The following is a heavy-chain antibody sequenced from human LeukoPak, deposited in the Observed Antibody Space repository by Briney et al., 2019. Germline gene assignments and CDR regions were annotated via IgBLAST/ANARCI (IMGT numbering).Heavy chain of an antibody. V-gene: IGHV1-8*01. D-gene: IGHD2-2*01. J-gene: IGHJ6*02. CDR2: MNPNSGNT. CDR3: ARDYRGYCSSTSCQDYGMDV. CDR1: GYTFTSYD. Sequence: ASVKVSYKASGYTFTSYDINWVRQATGQGLEWMGWMNPNSGNTGYAQKFQGRVTMTRNTSISTAYMELSSLRSEDTAVYYCARDYRGYCSSTSCQDYGMDVWGQGTTVTVSS.